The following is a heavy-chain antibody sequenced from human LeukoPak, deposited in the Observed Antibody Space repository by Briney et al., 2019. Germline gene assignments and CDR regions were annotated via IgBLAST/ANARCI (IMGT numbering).Heavy chain of an antibody. J-gene: IGHJ5*02. V-gene: IGHV4-34*01. D-gene: IGHD3-9*01. Sequence: PSETLSLTCAVYTGSFSGYYWGWIRHPPGKGREWIGEINHSGTTNDNPSLKSRVTITVDTTKNQFFLKLSTVTAADTAVYYCARDRLRYFDWLLPAKNWFDPWGQGTLVTVSS. CDR1: TGSFSGYY. CDR3: ARDRLRYFDWLLPAKNWFDP. CDR2: INHSGTT.